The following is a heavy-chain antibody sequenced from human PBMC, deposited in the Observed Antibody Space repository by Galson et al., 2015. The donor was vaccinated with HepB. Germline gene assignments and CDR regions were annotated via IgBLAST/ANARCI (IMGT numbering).Heavy chain of an antibody. J-gene: IGHJ4*02. CDR3: ARGASYYDYVWGSYRSNYYFDY. D-gene: IGHD3-16*02. V-gene: IGHV4-34*01. CDR2: INHSGST. CDR1: GGSFSGYY. Sequence: ETLSLTCAVYGGSFSGYYWSWIRQPPVKGLEWIGEINHSGSTNYNPSLKSRVTISVDTSKNQFSLKLSSVTAADTAVYYCARGASYYDYVWGSYRSNYYFDYWGQGTLVTVSS.